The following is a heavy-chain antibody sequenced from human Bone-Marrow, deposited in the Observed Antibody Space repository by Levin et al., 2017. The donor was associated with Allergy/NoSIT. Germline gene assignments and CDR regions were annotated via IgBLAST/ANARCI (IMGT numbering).Heavy chain of an antibody. CDR1: GVSITSGNYY. V-gene: IGHV4-61*09. D-gene: IGHD5-24*01. CDR2: IYTSGNT. CDR3: ARVLQYYYYYVDV. Sequence: PSQTLSLTCTVSGVSITSGNYYWSWIRQPAGKGLEWIGHIYTSGNTNYNPSLKSRVTISVDTSKNQFSLKLRSVTAADTAVYYCARVLQYYYYYVDVWGKGTTVTVSS. J-gene: IGHJ6*03.